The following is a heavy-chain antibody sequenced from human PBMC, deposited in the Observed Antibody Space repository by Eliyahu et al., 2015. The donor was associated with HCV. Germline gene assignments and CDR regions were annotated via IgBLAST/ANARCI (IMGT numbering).Heavy chain of an antibody. Sequence: QVQLQESGPGLVKPSETLSLTCTVSGGSIXTYYWXWIRQPPGKGLEWIGYIHYSGSTNYNPSLKSRVTISLDTSKNQFSLKLTSVTAADTAMYYCASGGGGIAVTGTGGWFDPWGQGTLVTVSS. V-gene: IGHV4-59*01. CDR2: IHYSGST. D-gene: IGHD6-19*01. CDR1: GGSIXTYY. J-gene: IGHJ5*02. CDR3: ASGGGGIAVTGTGGWFDP.